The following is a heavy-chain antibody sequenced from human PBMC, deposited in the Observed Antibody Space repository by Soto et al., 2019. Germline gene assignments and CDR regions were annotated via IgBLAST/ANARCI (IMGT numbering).Heavy chain of an antibody. CDR3: ARGVDYYDSSGPIRMTHAAFDI. Sequence: SVKVSGEVSGYTFTSPGISWVRQAPVHGLECMGWISAYNRNINYAQKLPGRVTMTTDTSTSTAYMELRSLRSDDTAVYYCARGVDYYDSSGPIRMTHAAFDIWGQGTMVTVSS. CDR1: GYTFTSPG. CDR2: ISAYNRNI. V-gene: IGHV1-18*01. J-gene: IGHJ3*02. D-gene: IGHD3-22*01.